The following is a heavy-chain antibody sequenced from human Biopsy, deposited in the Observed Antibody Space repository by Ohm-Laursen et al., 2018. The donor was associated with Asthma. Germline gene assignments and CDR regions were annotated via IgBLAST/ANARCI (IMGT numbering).Heavy chain of an antibody. J-gene: IGHJ3*02. D-gene: IGHD6-6*01. Sequence: SLRLSCAASGFSFSDYYMTWMRQAPGKGLEWVSGISWNSGSIGYADSVKGRFTISRDNAKNSLYLQMNSLRAEETAVYYCARARESSSWASAIDIWGQGTKVTVSS. CDR1: GFSFSDYY. V-gene: IGHV3-11*04. CDR3: ARARESSSWASAIDI. CDR2: ISWNSGSI.